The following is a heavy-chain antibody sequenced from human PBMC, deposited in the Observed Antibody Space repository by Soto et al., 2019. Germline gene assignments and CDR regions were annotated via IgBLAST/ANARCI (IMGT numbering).Heavy chain of an antibody. CDR1: GFTFDDYG. CDR2: ISYDGSNK. V-gene: IGHV3-30*18. CDR3: AKTGPIRFLEWLVDY. Sequence: GGSLRLSCAASGFTFDDYGMHWVRQAPGKGLEWVAVISYDGSNKYYADSVKGRFTISRDNSKNTLYLQMNSLRAEDTAVYYCAKTGPIRFLEWLVDYWGQGTLVTVSS. D-gene: IGHD3-3*01. J-gene: IGHJ4*02.